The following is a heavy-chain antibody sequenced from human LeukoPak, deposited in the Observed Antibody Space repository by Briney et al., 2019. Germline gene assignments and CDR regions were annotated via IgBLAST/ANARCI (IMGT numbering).Heavy chain of an antibody. Sequence: SGPTLVNPTQTLTLTCTFSGFSLTTSGVGVGWIRQPSGKALEWLALVYWSDNKYYSPSLKSRLTITKDTSKNQVVLTMTNMDPVDTAAYYCAHTKGGAYYDSSGYIKGNWYFDLWGRGTLVTVSS. D-gene: IGHD3-22*01. CDR3: AHTKGGAYYDSSGYIKGNWYFDL. V-gene: IGHV2-5*01. J-gene: IGHJ2*01. CDR1: GFSLTTSGVG. CDR2: VYWSDNK.